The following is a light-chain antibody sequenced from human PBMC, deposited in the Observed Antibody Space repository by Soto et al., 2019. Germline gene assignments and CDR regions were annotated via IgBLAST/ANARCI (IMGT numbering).Light chain of an antibody. CDR2: GAT. V-gene: IGKV3-20*01. CDR3: QQYGSSPQVT. J-gene: IGKJ5*01. Sequence: EIVMGQSPAALSVSLGERATLSCRASESVSSNLAWYQQKPGQAPRLLIHGATTRATGIPDRFSGSGSGTDFTLTISRLEPEDFAVYYCQQYGSSPQVTFGQGTRLEIK. CDR1: ESVSSN.